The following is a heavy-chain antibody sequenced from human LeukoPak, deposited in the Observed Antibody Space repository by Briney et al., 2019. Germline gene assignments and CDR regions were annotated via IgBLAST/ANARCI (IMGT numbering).Heavy chain of an antibody. CDR3: ARARSRSSTSVNWFDP. J-gene: IGHJ5*02. D-gene: IGHD2-2*01. CDR2: INPSGGST. Sequence: ASVKVSCKASRYTFTSYYMHWVRQAPGQGLEWMGIINPSGGSTSYAQKFQGRVTMTRDTSTSTVYMELSSLRSEDTAVYYCARARSRSSTSVNWFDPWGLGTLVTVSS. V-gene: IGHV1-46*01. CDR1: RYTFTSYY.